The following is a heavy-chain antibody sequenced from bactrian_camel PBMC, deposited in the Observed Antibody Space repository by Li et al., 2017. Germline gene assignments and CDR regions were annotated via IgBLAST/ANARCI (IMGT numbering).Heavy chain of an antibody. J-gene: IGHJ6*01. V-gene: IGHV3S54*01. D-gene: IGHD5*01. CDR3: TTDFSGEDDSIGDFGY. CDR1: ESFDRIYA. Sequence: QLVESGGGSVQAGGSLRLSCAPSESFDRIYAVGWFRQRPGNEREAVAAIATDGETTFYDDSVKGRFTISQDKAKNTVYLQMNNLNAEDTALYYCTTDFSGEDDSIGDFGYWGQGTQVTVS. CDR2: IATDGETT.